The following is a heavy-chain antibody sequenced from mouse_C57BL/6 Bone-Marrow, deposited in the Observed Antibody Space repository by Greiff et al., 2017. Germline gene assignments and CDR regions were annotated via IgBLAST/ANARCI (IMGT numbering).Heavy chain of an antibody. CDR1: GFNIKDDY. CDR3: TTGGIYYDYSWFAY. V-gene: IGHV14-4*01. CDR2: IDPENGDT. Sequence: EVQLQQSGAELVRPGASVKLSCTASGFNIKDDYMHWVKQRPEQGLEWIGWIDPENGDTEYASKFQGKATIPADTSSNTAYLQLSSLTSEDTAVYYCTTGGIYYDYSWFAYWGQGTLVTVSA. J-gene: IGHJ3*01. D-gene: IGHD2-4*01.